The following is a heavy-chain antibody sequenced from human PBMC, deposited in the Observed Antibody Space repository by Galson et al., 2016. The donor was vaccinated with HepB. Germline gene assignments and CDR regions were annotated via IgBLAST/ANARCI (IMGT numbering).Heavy chain of an antibody. CDR3: AKDMTTMVRGVMHY. CDR2: ISWNSGSI. V-gene: IGHV3-9*01. Sequence: SLRLSCAASGFIFSNYAMSWVRQAPGKGLEWVSGISWNSGSIGYADSVKGRFTISRDNAKNSLYLQMNSLRAEDTALYYCAKDMTTMVRGVMHYWGQGTLVTVSS. J-gene: IGHJ4*02. CDR1: GFIFSNYA. D-gene: IGHD3-10*01.